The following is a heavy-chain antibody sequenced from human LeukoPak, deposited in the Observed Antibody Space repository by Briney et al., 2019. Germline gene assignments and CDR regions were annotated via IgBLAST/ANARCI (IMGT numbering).Heavy chain of an antibody. CDR2: IGGGGKTT. CDR1: GDIFSSYA. D-gene: IGHD6-19*01. J-gene: IGHJ4*02. CDR3: ATGRGWYPTLPTLEY. V-gene: IGHV3-23*01. Sequence: GGSLRLSCVASGDIFSSYAINWVRQAPGKGLEWVSAIGGGGKTTYYADSVKGRFTVSRDNSKHTVLLQMDSLNVEDTAIYCCATGRGWYPTLPTLEYWGQGTLVTVSS.